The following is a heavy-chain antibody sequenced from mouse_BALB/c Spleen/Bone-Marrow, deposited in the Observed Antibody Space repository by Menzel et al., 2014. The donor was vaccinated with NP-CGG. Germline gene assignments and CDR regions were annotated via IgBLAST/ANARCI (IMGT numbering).Heavy chain of an antibody. D-gene: IGHD2-3*01. V-gene: IGHV14-3*02. J-gene: IGHJ4*01. CDR2: IDPANGNT. CDR3: ARWLLPYGLGY. Sequence: EVQLQQSGAELVKPGASVKLSCTASGFNIKDTYMHWVKQRPEQGLEWIGRIDPANGNTKYDPKFQGKATITADTSSNTAYLQLSSLTSEDTAVYYCARWLLPYGLGYWGQGTSVTASS. CDR1: GFNIKDTY.